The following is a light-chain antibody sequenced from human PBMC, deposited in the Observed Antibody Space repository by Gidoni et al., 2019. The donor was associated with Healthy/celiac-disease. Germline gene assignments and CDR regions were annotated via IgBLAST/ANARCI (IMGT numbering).Light chain of an antibody. CDR2: GNS. J-gene: IGLJ2*01. Sequence: QSVLTQPPSVSGAQGQSVTLSCTGSSSNIGAGYDVHWSQQLPGTAPKLLIYGNSNRPSGVPDRFSGSKSGTSASLAITGLQAEDEADYYCQSYDSSLSGSWVFGGGTKLTVL. CDR1: SSNIGAGYD. CDR3: QSYDSSLSGSWV. V-gene: IGLV1-40*01.